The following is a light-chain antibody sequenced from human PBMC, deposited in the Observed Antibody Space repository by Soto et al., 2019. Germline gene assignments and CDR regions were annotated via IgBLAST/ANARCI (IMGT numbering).Light chain of an antibody. CDR1: QSISSW. J-gene: IGKJ1*01. CDR3: QESSSTWT. Sequence: DIQMTQSPSTLSASVGDRVTISCRASQSISSWLAWYQQKPGKAPKLLIFDAASLQNGVPSRFSGGGFRTDFTLTISGLQPEDFATYYCQESSSTWTFGQGTKVDIK. CDR2: DAA. V-gene: IGKV1-5*01.